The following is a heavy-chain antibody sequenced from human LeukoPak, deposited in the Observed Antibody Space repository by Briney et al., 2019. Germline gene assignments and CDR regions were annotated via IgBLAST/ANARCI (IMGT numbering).Heavy chain of an antibody. J-gene: IGHJ4*02. D-gene: IGHD3-22*01. CDR2: IYYSGST. V-gene: IGHV4-59*12. CDR3: ARRKRLGHYYDSRPPLDY. Sequence: PSETLSLTCTVSGGSISSYYWSWIRQPPGNGLEWIGYIYYSGSTNYNPSLKSRVTISVDTSKNQFSLKLSSVTAADTAVYYCARRKRLGHYYDSRPPLDYWGQGTLVTVSS. CDR1: GGSISSYY.